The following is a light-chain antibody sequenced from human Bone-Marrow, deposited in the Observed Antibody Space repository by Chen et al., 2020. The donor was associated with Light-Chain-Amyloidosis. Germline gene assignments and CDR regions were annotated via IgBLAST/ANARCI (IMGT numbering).Light chain of an antibody. CDR2: DVS. CDR1: SSDVGGYNY. CDR3: CSYAGSYTLVV. V-gene: IGLV2-11*01. J-gene: IGLJ2*01. Sequence: QSALTQPRSVSGSPGLSVTISCTGTSSDVGGYNYVSWSQQHPGKAPKLMIYDVSTRPSGVPDRFSGCKSGNTASLTISGHRAEDESDYYCCSYAGSYTLVVFGGGTKLTVL.